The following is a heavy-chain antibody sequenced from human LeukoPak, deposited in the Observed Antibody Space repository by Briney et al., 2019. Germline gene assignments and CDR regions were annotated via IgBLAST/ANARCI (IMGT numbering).Heavy chain of an antibody. J-gene: IGHJ4*02. V-gene: IGHV2-70*04. CDR3: ARARGYSYGYFDY. D-gene: IGHD5-18*01. CDR1: GFSLSTSGMR. Sequence: SGPALVKPTQTPTLTCTFSGFSLSTSGMRVSWIRQPPGKALEWLARIDRDDDKFYSTSLKTRLTISKDTSKNQVVLTMANMDPVDTATYYCARARGYSYGYFDYWGQGTLVTVSS. CDR2: IDRDDDK.